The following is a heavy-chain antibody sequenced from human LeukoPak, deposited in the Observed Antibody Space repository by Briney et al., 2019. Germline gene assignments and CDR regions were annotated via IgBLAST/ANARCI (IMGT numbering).Heavy chain of an antibody. V-gene: IGHV3-30*03. D-gene: IGHD2-2*01. CDR1: GFTFSSYV. CDR2: ISYDGSNK. Sequence: PGGSLRLSCAPSGFTFSSYVMHWVRQAPGKGLEWVAVISYDGSNKYYVDSVKGRFTISRDNSKNTLYLQMNSLRAEDTAVYYCASSQNQNLIDCSSTSCYHSYYYYYMDVWGKGTTVTVSS. J-gene: IGHJ6*03. CDR3: ASSQNQNLIDCSSTSCYHSYYYYYMDV.